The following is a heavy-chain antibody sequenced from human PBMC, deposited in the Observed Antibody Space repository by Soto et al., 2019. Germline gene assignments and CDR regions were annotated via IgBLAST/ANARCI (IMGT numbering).Heavy chain of an antibody. CDR1: GGSISSGGYY. D-gene: IGHD3-10*01. CDR3: ARVGGSGSYMIYDWFDP. CDR2: IYYSGST. V-gene: IGHV4-31*03. J-gene: IGHJ5*02. Sequence: PSETLSLTCTVSGGSISSGGYYWSWIHQHPGKGLEWIGYIYYSGSTYYNPSLKSRVTISVDTSKNQFSLKLSSVTAADTAVYYCARVGGSGSYMIYDWFDPWGQGTLVTVSS.